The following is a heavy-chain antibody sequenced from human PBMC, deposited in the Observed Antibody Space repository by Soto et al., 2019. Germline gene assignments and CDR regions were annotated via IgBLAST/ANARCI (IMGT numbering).Heavy chain of an antibody. V-gene: IGHV4-59*08. CDR1: GGSISSYY. J-gene: IGHJ4*02. D-gene: IGHD6-19*01. CDR2: IYYDGST. Sequence: SETLSLTCTVSGGSISSYYWSWIRQPPGKGLEWIGYIYYDGSTNYNPSLKSRVTISVDTSKNQFSLEVSYVTAADTAVYYCARRHRRGWYNDFWGQGTLVIVSS. CDR3: ARRHRRGWYNDF.